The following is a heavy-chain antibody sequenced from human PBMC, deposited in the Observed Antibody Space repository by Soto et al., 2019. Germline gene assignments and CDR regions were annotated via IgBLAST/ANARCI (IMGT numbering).Heavy chain of an antibody. V-gene: IGHV4-59*01. CDR2: NYYSGST. J-gene: IGHJ6*02. Sequence: PSETLSLTCTVSGGSISSYYSSWIRQPPGKGLEWIGYNYYSGSTNYNPSLKNRVTISVDTSKNQYSLKLSSVTAAVPAVYYCARETLEDGMDVWGQGTTVTVS. CDR3: ARETLEDGMDV. CDR1: GGSISSYY. D-gene: IGHD1-1*01.